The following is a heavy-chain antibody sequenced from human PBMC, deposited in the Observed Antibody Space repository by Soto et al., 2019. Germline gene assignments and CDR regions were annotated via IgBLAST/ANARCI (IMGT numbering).Heavy chain of an antibody. J-gene: IGHJ4*02. CDR1: GYTFTTYY. CDR3: ARASSGATYAHFDY. Sequence: ASVKVSCKASGYTFTTYYVHWVRQAPGQGLEWMGIINPSGGSTSYAQKFQGRVTMTRDTSMSTVYMALSSLRSEDTAMYYCARASSGATYAHFDYWGQGTLVTVSS. V-gene: IGHV1-46*01. CDR2: INPSGGST. D-gene: IGHD6-25*01.